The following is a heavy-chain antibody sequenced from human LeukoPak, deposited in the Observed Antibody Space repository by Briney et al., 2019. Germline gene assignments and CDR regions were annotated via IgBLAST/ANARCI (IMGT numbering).Heavy chain of an antibody. CDR2: ISSSSSYI. CDR3: ARWRSGRSSSGSLYFDY. CDR1: GFTFSSYS. Sequence: GGSLRLSCAASGFTFSSYSMNWVRQAPGKGLEWVSSISSSSSYIYYADSVKGRFTISRDNAKNSLYLQMNSLRAEDTAVYYCARWRSGRSSSGSLYFDYWGQGTLVTVSS. J-gene: IGHJ4*02. V-gene: IGHV3-21*01. D-gene: IGHD5-18*01.